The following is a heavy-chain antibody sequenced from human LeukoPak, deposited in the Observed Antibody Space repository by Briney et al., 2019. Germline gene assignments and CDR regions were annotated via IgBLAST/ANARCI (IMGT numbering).Heavy chain of an antibody. Sequence: GSLRLSCAASGFTFSSFWMNWVRQAPGKGLEWIGSVYHPVDTSYNPSLKSRITMSVDTAKNQFSLNLRSVTAADTAVYYCASHYSAYDPLDSWGQGTLVTVSS. J-gene: IGHJ4*02. CDR2: VYHPVDT. V-gene: IGHV4-38-2*01. CDR3: ASHYSAYDPLDS. D-gene: IGHD5-12*01. CDR1: GFTFSSFWM.